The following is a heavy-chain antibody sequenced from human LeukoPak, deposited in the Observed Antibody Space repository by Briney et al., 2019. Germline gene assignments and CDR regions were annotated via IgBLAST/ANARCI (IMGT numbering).Heavy chain of an antibody. J-gene: IGHJ6*02. D-gene: IGHD2-2*01. V-gene: IGHV1-3*01. CDR3: ARDKLPAPWDGMDV. CDR2: INAGNGNT. Sequence: ASVKVSCKASGYTFTSYAMHWVRQAPGQRLEWMGWINAGNGNTKYSQKFQGRVTITRDTSASTAYMELSSLRSEDTAVYYCARDKLPAPWDGMDVWGQGTTVTVSS. CDR1: GYTFTSYA.